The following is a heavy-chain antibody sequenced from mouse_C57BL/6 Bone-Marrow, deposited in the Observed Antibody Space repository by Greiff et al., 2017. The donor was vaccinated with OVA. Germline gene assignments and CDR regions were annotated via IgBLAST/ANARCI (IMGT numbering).Heavy chain of an antibody. CDR1: GFTFSDYG. J-gene: IGHJ4*01. CDR2: ISNLAYSI. CDR3: ARRIGYAMDY. Sequence: DVMLVESGGGLVQPGGSLKLSCAASGFTFSDYGMAWVRQAPRKGPEWVAFISNLAYSIYYADTVTGRFTISRENAKNTLYLEMSSLRSEDTAMYYCARRIGYAMDYWGQGTSVTVSS. V-gene: IGHV5-15*04.